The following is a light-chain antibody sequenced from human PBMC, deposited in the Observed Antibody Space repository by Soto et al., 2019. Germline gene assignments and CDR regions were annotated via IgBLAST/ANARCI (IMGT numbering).Light chain of an antibody. V-gene: IGLV3-1*01. J-gene: IGLJ2*01. CDR2: QDS. Sequence: SYELTQPPSVSVSTGQTASITCSGDKLGDKYACWYQQKPGQSPVLVIYQDSKRPSGIPERFSGSNSGNTATLTISGTQAMDEADYYCQAWDSSTGVLFGGGTKLTVL. CDR3: QAWDSSTGVL. CDR1: KLGDKY.